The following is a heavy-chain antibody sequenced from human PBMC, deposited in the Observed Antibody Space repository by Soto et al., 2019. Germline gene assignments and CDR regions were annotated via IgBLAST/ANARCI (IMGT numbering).Heavy chain of an antibody. CDR1: GFTFSSYA. Sequence: EVQLLESGGGLVQPGGSLRLSCAASGFTFSSYAMSWVRQAPGKGLEWVSATSGSGGSTYYADSVKGRFTISRDNPKNTLYLQMNSLRAEDTAVYYCAKGVAVAGTPYWGQGTLVTVSS. CDR3: AKGVAVAGTPY. V-gene: IGHV3-23*01. CDR2: TSGSGGST. J-gene: IGHJ4*02. D-gene: IGHD6-19*01.